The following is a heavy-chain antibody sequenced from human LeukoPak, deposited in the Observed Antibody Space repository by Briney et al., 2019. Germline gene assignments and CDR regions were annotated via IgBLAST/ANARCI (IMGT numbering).Heavy chain of an antibody. J-gene: IGHJ4*02. CDR2: ISSSSSYI. CDR3: AREGPWGQWLVHYSGPFDY. V-gene: IGHV3-21*01. CDR1: GFTFSSYS. Sequence: PGGSLRLSCAASGFTFSSYSMNWVRQAPGKGLEWVSSISSSSSYIYYADSVKGRFTISIDNAKNSLYLQMNSLRAEDTAVYYCAREGPWGQWLVHYSGPFDYWGQGTLVTVSS. D-gene: IGHD6-19*01.